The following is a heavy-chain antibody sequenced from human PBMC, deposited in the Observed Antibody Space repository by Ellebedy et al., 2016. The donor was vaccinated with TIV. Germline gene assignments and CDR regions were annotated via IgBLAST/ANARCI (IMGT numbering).Heavy chain of an antibody. Sequence: MPSETLSLTCTVSGGSISGYYWHWIRQPPGKGLEWIGYIYYSGSTNYNPSRKSRVTISLDTSQSQFSLDLSSVTAADTAVYYCARDIGCYEFGYWGQGTLVTVSS. J-gene: IGHJ4*02. D-gene: IGHD2-2*01. CDR1: GGSISGYY. CDR3: ARDIGCYEFGY. CDR2: IYYSGST. V-gene: IGHV4-59*01.